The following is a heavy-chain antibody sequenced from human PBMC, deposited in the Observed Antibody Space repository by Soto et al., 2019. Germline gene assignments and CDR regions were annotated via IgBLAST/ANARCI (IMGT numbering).Heavy chain of an antibody. V-gene: IGHV4-31*03. J-gene: IGHJ5*02. D-gene: IGHD3-3*01. CDR1: GGSISSGGYY. Sequence: QVQLQESGPGLVKPSQTLSLTCTVSGGSISSGGYYWSWIRQHPGKGLEWIGYIYYSGSTYYNPYLKSRVTISVDTSKNQFSLKLSSVTAADTAVYYWARIPYYDFWSGPDIGFDPWGQGTLVTVSS. CDR3: ARIPYYDFWSGPDIGFDP. CDR2: IYYSGST.